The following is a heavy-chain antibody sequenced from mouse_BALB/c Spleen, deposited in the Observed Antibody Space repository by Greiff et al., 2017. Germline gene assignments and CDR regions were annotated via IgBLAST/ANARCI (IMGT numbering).Heavy chain of an antibody. Sequence: EVKVEESGGGLVQPGGSRKLSCAASGFTFSSFGMHWVRQAPEKGLEWVAYISSGSSTIYYADTVKGRFTISRDNPKNTLFLQMTSLRSEDTAMYYCARRGYGSSGGYAMDYWGQGTSVTVSS. CDR3: ARRGYGSSGGYAMDY. CDR2: ISSGSSTI. V-gene: IGHV5-17*02. CDR1: GFTFSSFG. J-gene: IGHJ4*01. D-gene: IGHD1-1*01.